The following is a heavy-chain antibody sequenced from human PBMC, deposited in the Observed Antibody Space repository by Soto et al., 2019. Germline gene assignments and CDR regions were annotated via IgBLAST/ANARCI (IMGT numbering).Heavy chain of an antibody. CDR2: IWYDGSNK. D-gene: IGHD3-22*01. CDR3: ARYRYYDSSGSYGMDV. Sequence: GGSLRLSCAASGFTFSSYGMHWVRQAPGKGLEWVAVIWYDGSNKYYADSVKGRFTISRDNSKNTLYLQMNSLRAEDTAVYYCARYRYYDSSGSYGMDVWGQGTTVTVSS. J-gene: IGHJ6*02. V-gene: IGHV3-33*01. CDR1: GFTFSSYG.